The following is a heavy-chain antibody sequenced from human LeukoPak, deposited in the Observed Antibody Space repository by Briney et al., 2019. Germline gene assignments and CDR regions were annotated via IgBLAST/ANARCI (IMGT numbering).Heavy chain of an antibody. D-gene: IGHD6-19*01. V-gene: IGHV4-4*07. CDR2: IYTSGST. J-gene: IGHJ4*02. Sequence: PSETLSLTCTVSGGSISSYYWSWIRQPAGKGLEWIGRIYTSGSTNYNPSLKSRVTMSVDTSKNQFSLKLSSVTAADTAVYYCARDNIGQWLPEDYFDYWGQGTLVTASS. CDR3: ARDNIGQWLPEDYFDY. CDR1: GGSISSYY.